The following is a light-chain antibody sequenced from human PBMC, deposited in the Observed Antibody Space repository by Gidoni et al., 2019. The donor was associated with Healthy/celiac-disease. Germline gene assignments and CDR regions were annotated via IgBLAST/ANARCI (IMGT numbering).Light chain of an antibody. CDR1: QSVSSSY. CDR2: GAS. CDR3: QQYGSSLRT. J-gene: IGKJ1*01. Sequence: EIVLTQSPGTLSLSPGERATLSCRASQSVSSSYLAWYQQKPGQAPRLLIYGASSRATRIPDRCSGSGSGTDFTLTISILEPEDFAVYYCQQYGSSLRTFGQGTKVEIK. V-gene: IGKV3-20*01.